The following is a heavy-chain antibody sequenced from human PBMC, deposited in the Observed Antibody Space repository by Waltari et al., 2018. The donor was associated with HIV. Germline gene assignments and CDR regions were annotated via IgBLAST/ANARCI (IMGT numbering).Heavy chain of an antibody. D-gene: IGHD3-3*01. Sequence: EEKLVESGGGLEQPGGSLRLSCEASGFTFGGNTLNWVRQSPGKGLWWVSSMCSTSNFIFYGRSVEGRFTVSTDNAKNLVHLQINRWRGGDTAIYYCARDIYDYWSGYQYGMDLWGQGTTVTVSS. CDR3: ARDIYDYWSGYQYGMDL. V-gene: IGHV3-21*02. J-gene: IGHJ6*02. CDR2: MCSTSNFI. CDR1: GFTFGGNT.